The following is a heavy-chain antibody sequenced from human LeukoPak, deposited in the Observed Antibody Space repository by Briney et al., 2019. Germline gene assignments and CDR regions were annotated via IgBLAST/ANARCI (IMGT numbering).Heavy chain of an antibody. Sequence: GRSLRLSCAASGFTFSSYGMHWVRQAPGKGLEWVAVISYDGSNKYSADFVKGRFTISRDNSKNTLYLQMNSLRAEGTAVYYCAKDLSWRITLYYFDYWGQGTLVTVSS. CDR1: GFTFSSYG. V-gene: IGHV3-30*18. D-gene: IGHD5-24*01. CDR2: ISYDGSNK. CDR3: AKDLSWRITLYYFDY. J-gene: IGHJ4*02.